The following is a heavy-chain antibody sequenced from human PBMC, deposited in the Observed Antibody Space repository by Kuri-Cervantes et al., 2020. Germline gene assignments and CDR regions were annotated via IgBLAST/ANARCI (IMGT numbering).Heavy chain of an antibody. CDR3: TTREAY. CDR1: GFTFSNAW. J-gene: IGHJ4*02. V-gene: IGHV3-49*04. Sequence: GGSLRLSCAASGFTFSNAWMSWVRQAPGKGLEWLGFIRSRAYGGTTEYAASVKGRFTISRDDSKNIAYLQVDSLKTEDTAVYYCTTREAYWGQGTLVTVSS. CDR2: IRSRAYGGTT. D-gene: IGHD5-24*01.